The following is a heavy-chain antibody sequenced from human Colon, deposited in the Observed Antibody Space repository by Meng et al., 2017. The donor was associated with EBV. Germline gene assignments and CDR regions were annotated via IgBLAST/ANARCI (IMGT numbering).Heavy chain of an antibody. CDR2: IYHSGST. CDR1: GGSLSSRNW. V-gene: IGHV4-4*02. J-gene: IGHJ4*02. Sequence: QGELQEAGQGRVRPSGTLCLTCAVSGGSLSSRNWWSEVRQPPGKGLEWIGEIYHSGSTNYNPSLKSRVTISVDESKNQFSLRLSSVTAADTAVYYCARVGAYCGGDCYHPRWGQGTLVTVSS. CDR3: ARVGAYCGGDCYHPR. D-gene: IGHD2-21*02.